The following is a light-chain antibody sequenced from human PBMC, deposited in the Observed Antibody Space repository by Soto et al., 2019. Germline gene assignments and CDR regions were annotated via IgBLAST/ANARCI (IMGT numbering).Light chain of an antibody. J-gene: IGKJ4*01. CDR1: ESVSTNY. Sequence: EIVLTQSLGTLSLSPGERATLSCRASESVSTNYLAWYQQKPGQAPRLLIYGASSRATGVPDRFSGSGSGADFTLTISRLEPEDFAVYYCQQYGSVPLTFGGGTKVEIK. V-gene: IGKV3-20*01. CDR2: GAS. CDR3: QQYGSVPLT.